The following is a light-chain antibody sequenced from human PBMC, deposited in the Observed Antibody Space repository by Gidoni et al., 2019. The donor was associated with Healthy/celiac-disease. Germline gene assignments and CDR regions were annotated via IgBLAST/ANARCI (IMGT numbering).Light chain of an antibody. J-gene: IGLJ2*01. V-gene: IGLV1-40*01. CDR2: GNS. Sequence: SVLTQPLSLSVPPLQSVTISCTRSSSNIGAGYDVHCYQQRPGTAPKLLIYGNSNRPSGVPDRSSGSKSGTSAALAITGLQAEDEADYYCQSYDSSLSGSEVYGAGTKLTVL. CDR3: QSYDSSLSGSEV. CDR1: SSNIGAGYD.